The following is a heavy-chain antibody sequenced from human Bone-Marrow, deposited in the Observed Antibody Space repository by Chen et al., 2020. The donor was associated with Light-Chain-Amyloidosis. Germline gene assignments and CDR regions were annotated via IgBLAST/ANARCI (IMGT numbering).Heavy chain of an antibody. CDR2: ISYDGSNK. J-gene: IGHJ6*03. CDR1: GFTFSSYG. V-gene: IGHV3-30*18. D-gene: IGHD6-13*01. CDR3: AKGGSSWYEDYYYMDV. Sequence: QVQLVESGGGVVQPGRSLRLSCAASGFTFSSYGMHWVRQAPGKGLEWVAVISYDGSNKSYADSVKGRFTISRDNSKNTLYLQMNSLRAEDTAVYYCAKGGSSWYEDYYYMDVWGKGTTVTVSS.